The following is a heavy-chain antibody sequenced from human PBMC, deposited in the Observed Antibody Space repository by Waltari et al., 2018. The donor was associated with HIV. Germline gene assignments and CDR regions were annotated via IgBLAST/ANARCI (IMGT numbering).Heavy chain of an antibody. CDR1: GLNFNDAW. CDR3: AEYKSGRRVFDS. V-gene: IGHV3-15*02. D-gene: IGHD3-3*01. CDR2: IKSKTDGEAT. Sequence: EVQLVESGGTLVRKGGSLRLSCAASGLNFNDAWMSWVRQAPGKGLEWIGRIKSKTDGEATDYLPPVKDRFIISRNDSEAMVYLQMTGLKADDTGVYYCAEYKSGRRVFDSWGQGTQVSVSS. J-gene: IGHJ4*02.